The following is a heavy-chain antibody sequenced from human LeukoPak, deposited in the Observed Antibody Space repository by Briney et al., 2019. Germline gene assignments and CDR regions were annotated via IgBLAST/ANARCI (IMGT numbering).Heavy chain of an antibody. CDR3: ARDGSYGDYPGPFDY. CDR1: GFTFSSYA. V-gene: IGHV3-30*01. D-gene: IGHD4-17*01. J-gene: IGHJ4*02. Sequence: GRSLRLSCAASGFTFSSYAMHWVRQAPGKGLEWVAVISYDGSNKYYADSVKGRFTISRDSSKNTLYLQMNSLRAEDTAVYYCARDGSYGDYPGPFDYWGQGTLVTVSS. CDR2: ISYDGSNK.